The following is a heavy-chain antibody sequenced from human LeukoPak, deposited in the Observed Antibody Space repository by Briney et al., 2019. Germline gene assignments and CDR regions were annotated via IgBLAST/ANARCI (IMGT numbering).Heavy chain of an antibody. D-gene: IGHD6-13*01. V-gene: IGHV3-11*01. CDR2: ISSSGRTI. CDR1: GFIFNNFA. J-gene: IGHJ3*02. Sequence: GGSLRLSCAASGFIFNNFAMSWVREAPGKGLEWVSYISSSGRTIYYADSVKGRFTISRDNAKNSLYLQVNSLRAEDTAVYYCVRVGRAVAAAGFGAFEIWGQGTIVTVSS. CDR3: VRVGRAVAAAGFGAFEI.